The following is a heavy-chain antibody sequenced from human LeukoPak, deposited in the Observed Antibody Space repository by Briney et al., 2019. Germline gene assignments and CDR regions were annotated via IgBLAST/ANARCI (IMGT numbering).Heavy chain of an antibody. CDR1: GVSISSYY. V-gene: IGHV4-59*01. Sequence: PSETLSLTCTVSGVSISSYYWSWIRQPPGKGLEWIGYIYYSGSTNYNPSLKSRVTISVDTSKNQFSLKLSSVTAADTAVYYCARDTMVRGVNWFDPWGQGTLVTVSS. CDR2: IYYSGST. D-gene: IGHD3-10*01. J-gene: IGHJ5*02. CDR3: ARDTMVRGVNWFDP.